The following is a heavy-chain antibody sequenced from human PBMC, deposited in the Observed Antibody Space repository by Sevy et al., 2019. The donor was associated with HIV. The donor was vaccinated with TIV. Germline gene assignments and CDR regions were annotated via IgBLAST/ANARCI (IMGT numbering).Heavy chain of an antibody. J-gene: IGHJ4*02. CDR3: ARDGGYSSGWYPGVY. V-gene: IGHV3-30-3*01. CDR2: ISYDGNNK. D-gene: IGHD6-19*01. Sequence: EGSLRLSCAASGFTFSSYAMHWVRQAPGKGLEWVAVISYDGNNKYYADSVKGRFTISRDNSKNTLYLQMNSLRAEDTAIYYCARDGGYSSGWYPGVYWGQGTLVTVSS. CDR1: GFTFSSYA.